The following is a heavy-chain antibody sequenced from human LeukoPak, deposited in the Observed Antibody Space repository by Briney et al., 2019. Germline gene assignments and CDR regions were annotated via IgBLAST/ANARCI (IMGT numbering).Heavy chain of an antibody. Sequence: PGGSLRLSCAASGFTFSSYAMSWVRQAPGKGLEWVSAISGSGGSTYDADSVKGRFTISRDNSKNTLYLQMNSLRAEDTAVYYCAKAGYSSSWYDYYYGMDVWGQGTTVTVSS. CDR1: GFTFSSYA. CDR3: AKAGYSSSWYDYYYGMDV. D-gene: IGHD6-13*01. CDR2: ISGSGGST. V-gene: IGHV3-23*01. J-gene: IGHJ6*02.